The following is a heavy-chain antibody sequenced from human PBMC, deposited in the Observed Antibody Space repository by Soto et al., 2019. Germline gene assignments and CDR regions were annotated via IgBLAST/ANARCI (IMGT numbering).Heavy chain of an antibody. J-gene: IGHJ4*02. Sequence: GSGPRLVNPTQTLTLTCSFSGFSLSTGRMRVTWISQTPGKALDWLARIDWDDDKWYNPSLKTRLTISKDTSKNQVVLTMTNMDPVDTATYYCVRMGGNYRWIDYWGQGTLVTVSS. D-gene: IGHD3-10*01. CDR3: VRMGGNYRWIDY. V-gene: IGHV2-70*04. CDR1: GFSLSTGRMR. CDR2: IDWDDDK.